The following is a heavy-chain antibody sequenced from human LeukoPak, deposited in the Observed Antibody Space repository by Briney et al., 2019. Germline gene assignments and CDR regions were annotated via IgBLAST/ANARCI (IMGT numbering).Heavy chain of an antibody. CDR3: ARDEDGSGTYKF. Sequence: ASVKVSCKASGYDFTDYYINWVRQTPGQGLEWMGWINPYSGGTNYAQNFQGRVTMTWDTSVSTAYMELSRLRSADTAVYYCARDEDGSGTYKFWGQGILVTVSS. V-gene: IGHV1-2*02. J-gene: IGHJ4*02. CDR2: INPYSGGT. CDR1: GYDFTDYY. D-gene: IGHD3-10*01.